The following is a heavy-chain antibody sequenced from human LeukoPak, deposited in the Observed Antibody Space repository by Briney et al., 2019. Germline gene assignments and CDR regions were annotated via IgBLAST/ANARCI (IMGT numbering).Heavy chain of an antibody. CDR2: INPNSGGT. D-gene: IGHD5-18*01. V-gene: IGHV1-2*02. J-gene: IGHJ3*02. CDR1: GYTFTGYY. Sequence: ASVKVSCKSSGYTFTGYYMHWVRQAPGQGLEWMGWINPNSGGTNYAQKFQGRVTMTRDTSISTAYMELSRLRSDDTAVYYCARASDTAMGAAFDIWGQGTMVTVSS. CDR3: ARASDTAMGAAFDI.